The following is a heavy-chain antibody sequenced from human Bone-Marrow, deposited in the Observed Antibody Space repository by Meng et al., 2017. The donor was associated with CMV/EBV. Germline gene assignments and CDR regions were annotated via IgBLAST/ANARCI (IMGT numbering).Heavy chain of an antibody. CDR3: AKVASYAHAFDI. D-gene: IGHD2/OR15-2a*01. CDR1: GFTFSSYS. V-gene: IGHV3-23*03. CDR2: IYSGGSST. Sequence: GGSLRLSCAASGFTFSSYSMNWVRQAPGKGLEWVSVIYSGGSSTYYADSVKGRFTNSRDNSKNTLYLQMNSLRAEYTAVYYCAKVASYAHAFDIWGQGTMVTVSS. J-gene: IGHJ3*02.